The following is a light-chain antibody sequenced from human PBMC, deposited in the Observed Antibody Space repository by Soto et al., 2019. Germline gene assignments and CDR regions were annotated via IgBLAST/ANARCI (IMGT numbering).Light chain of an antibody. V-gene: IGKV3-20*01. CDR1: QSVSRNS. Sequence: EIVLTQSPGTLSLSPGERGTLSCRASQSVSRNSLAWYQQKPGQTPRLLIYGASSRATDIPDRFSGSGSGTDFTLIVSRLEPEDFAVYFCQQYGTSPPTFGPGTKVDIK. CDR2: GAS. J-gene: IGKJ3*01. CDR3: QQYGTSPPT.